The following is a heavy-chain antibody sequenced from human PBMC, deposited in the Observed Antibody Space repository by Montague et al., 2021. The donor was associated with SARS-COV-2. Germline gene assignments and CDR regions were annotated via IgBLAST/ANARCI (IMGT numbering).Heavy chain of an antibody. V-gene: IGHV4-34*01. CDR2: INHSGST. Sequence: SETLSLTCAVYGGSFSNYYCTWIRQPPGKGLELIGVINHSGSTNYNPSLKSRVTISVDTSKNQLSLKLSSVTAADTAVYFCSRGGIAGRRHYFDYWGQGTLVTVSS. D-gene: IGHD6-6*01. J-gene: IGHJ4*02. CDR1: GGSFSNYY. CDR3: SRGGIAGRRHYFDY.